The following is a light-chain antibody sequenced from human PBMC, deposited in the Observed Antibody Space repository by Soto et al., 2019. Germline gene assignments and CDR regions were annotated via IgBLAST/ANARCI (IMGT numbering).Light chain of an antibody. Sequence: EIVLTQSPGTLSLSPGERATLSCRASQSVSSSYLAWYQQKPGQAPRPLIYGASSRAVGIPDRFSGSGSGTGFTLTISRLEPKDFAVYYCQQYCSSPWTFGQGTKVEIK. CDR3: QQYCSSPWT. CDR2: GAS. J-gene: IGKJ1*01. V-gene: IGKV3-20*01. CDR1: QSVSSSY.